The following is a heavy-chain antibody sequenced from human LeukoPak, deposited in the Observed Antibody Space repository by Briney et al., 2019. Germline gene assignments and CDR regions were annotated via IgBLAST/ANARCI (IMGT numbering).Heavy chain of an antibody. CDR1: GFTFDDYG. CDR2: INWNGGST. Sequence: TGGSLRLSCAASGFTFDDYGMSWVRQAPGKGLEWVSGINWNGGSTGYADSVKGRFTISRDNAKNSLYLQMNSLRAEDTALYHCARVVPPYYMDVWGKGTTVTVSS. J-gene: IGHJ6*03. V-gene: IGHV3-20*01. CDR3: ARVVPPYYMDV.